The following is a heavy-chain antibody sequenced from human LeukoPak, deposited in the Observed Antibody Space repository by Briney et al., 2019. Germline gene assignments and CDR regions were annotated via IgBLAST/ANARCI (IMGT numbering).Heavy chain of an antibody. CDR1: GFIFSDYN. Sequence: SGGSLRLSCAASGFIFSDYNMNWVRQAPGKGLEWVSYISSGSSTIYYADSVRGRFTLSRDNAKNSLYLQMNSLTDEDTAVYYCAREPPGNYDSSGDYYAYFDYWGQGTLVTVSS. D-gene: IGHD3-22*01. CDR2: ISSGSSTI. V-gene: IGHV3-48*02. CDR3: AREPPGNYDSSGDYYAYFDY. J-gene: IGHJ4*02.